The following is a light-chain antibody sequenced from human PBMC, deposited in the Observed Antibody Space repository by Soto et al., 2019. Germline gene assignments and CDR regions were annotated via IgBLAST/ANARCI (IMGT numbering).Light chain of an antibody. CDR2: EDD. CDR1: NSNIGDNH. CDR3: GTWDTSLSSYV. Sequence: QSVLTQPPSVSAAPGQKVTISCSGSNSNIGDNHMSWYQQLPRTAPKLLIYEDDKRPSGIPDRFSGSKSGTSATLGITGLQTGDEADYYCGTWDTSLSSYVFGTGTKLTVL. V-gene: IGLV1-51*01. J-gene: IGLJ1*01.